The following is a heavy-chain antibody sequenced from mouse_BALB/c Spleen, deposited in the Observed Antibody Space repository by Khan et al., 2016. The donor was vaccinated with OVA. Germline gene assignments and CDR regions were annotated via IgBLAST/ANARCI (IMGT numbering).Heavy chain of an antibody. CDR2: IRNKANGYTT. Sequence: EVELVESGGGLVQPGGSLRLSCTTSEFTFTDYYMSWVRQPPGEALEWLGFIRNKANGYTTEYSASGKGCLTISRDNPQSILFLQMNTLIAEDIATYYCARYGGSLALDYWGQGTSVTVSS. V-gene: IGHV7-3*02. CDR1: EFTFTDYY. CDR3: ARYGGSLALDY. J-gene: IGHJ4*01.